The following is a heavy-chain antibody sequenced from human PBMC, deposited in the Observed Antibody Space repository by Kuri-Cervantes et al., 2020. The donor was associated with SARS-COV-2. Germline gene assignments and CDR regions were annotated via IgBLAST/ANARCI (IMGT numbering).Heavy chain of an antibody. CDR3: ARRPSDDFWSGYYYDY. D-gene: IGHD3-3*01. CDR1: GGSISSSSYY. V-gene: IGHV4-39*01. CDR2: IYYSGST. J-gene: IGHJ4*02. Sequence: GSLRLSCTVSGGSISSSSYYWGWIRQPPGKGLEWIGSIYYSGSTYYNPSLKSRVTISVDTSKNQFSLKLSSVTAADTAVYYCARRPSDDFWSGYYYDYWGQGTLVTVSS.